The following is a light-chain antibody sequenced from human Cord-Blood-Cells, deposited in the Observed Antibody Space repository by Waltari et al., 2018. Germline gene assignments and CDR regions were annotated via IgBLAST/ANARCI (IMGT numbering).Light chain of an antibody. J-gene: IGKJ4*01. CDR2: GAS. V-gene: IGKV3D-7*01. Sequence: EIVMTQSPATLSLSPGERATLSCRASQSVNSSYLSWYQQKPGQAPRLLIYGASTRATGIPARFSGSGSGTDFTLTISSLQPEDFAVYYCQQDYNLPLTFGGGTKVEIK. CDR1: QSVNSSY. CDR3: QQDYNLPLT.